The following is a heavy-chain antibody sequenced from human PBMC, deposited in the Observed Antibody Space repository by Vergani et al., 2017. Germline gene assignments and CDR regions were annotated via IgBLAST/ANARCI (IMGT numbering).Heavy chain of an antibody. CDR3: AKDEVDKAMGRIDY. Sequence: EVQLVESGGGLVQPGRSLRLSCAASGFTFDDYAMHWVRQAPGKGLEWVSGISWNSGSIGYADSVKGRFTISRDNAKNSLYLQMNSLRAEDTALYYCAKDEVDKAMGRIDYWGQGTLVTVSS. CDR1: GFTFDDYA. V-gene: IGHV3-9*01. D-gene: IGHD5-18*01. J-gene: IGHJ4*02. CDR2: ISWNSGSI.